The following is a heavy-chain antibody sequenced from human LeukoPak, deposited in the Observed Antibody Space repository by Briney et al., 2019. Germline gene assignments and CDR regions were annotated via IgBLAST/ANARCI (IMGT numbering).Heavy chain of an antibody. J-gene: IGHJ4*02. CDR2: INPNSGDT. CDR3: ARQSSSAWPSFDY. D-gene: IGHD6-19*01. V-gene: IGHV1-2*02. Sequence: GASVKVSCKASRYTFTGYYIHWVRQAPGQGLEWMGWINPNSGDTNYAQKFQGRVTMPRDTSITTAYMELSSLTSDDTAVYYCARQSSSAWPSFDYWGQGTLVTVSS. CDR1: RYTFTGYY.